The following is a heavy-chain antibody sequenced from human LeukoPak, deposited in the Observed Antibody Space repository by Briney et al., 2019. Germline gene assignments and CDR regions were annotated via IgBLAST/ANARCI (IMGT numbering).Heavy chain of an antibody. J-gene: IGHJ4*02. CDR3: GQDSEQQVIN. CDR1: GFTFSTYS. V-gene: IGHV3-21*04. Sequence: GGSLRLSCAASGFTFSTYSMNWVRQAPGKGLEWVSFISSSSSYIYYADSVKGRFTISRDNSKNSLSLQMNSLRPEDTAFYYCGQDSEQQVINWGQGVLVTVSS. D-gene: IGHD6-13*01. CDR2: ISSSSSYI.